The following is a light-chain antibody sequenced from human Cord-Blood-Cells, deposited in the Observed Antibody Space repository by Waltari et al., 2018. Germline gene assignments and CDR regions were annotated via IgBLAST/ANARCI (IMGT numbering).Light chain of an antibody. V-gene: IGKV1-8*01. J-gene: IGKJ2*01. Sequence: AIRTTQSPSSLPAYRGDRVTITGRASQGISSDLAWYQQKPGNAPKLLIYAASTLQSGVPSRFSGSGSGTDFTLTISCLQSEDFAAYYCQQYYSYPYTFGQGTKLEIK. CDR2: AAS. CDR3: QQYYSYPYT. CDR1: QGISSD.